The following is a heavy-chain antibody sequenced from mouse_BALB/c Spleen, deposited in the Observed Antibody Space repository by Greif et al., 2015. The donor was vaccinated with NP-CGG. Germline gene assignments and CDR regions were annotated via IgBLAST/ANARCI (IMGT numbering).Heavy chain of an antibody. J-gene: IGHJ4*01. V-gene: IGHV3-6*02. CDR1: GYSITSGYY. Sequence: EVQLQESGPGLVKPSQSLSLTCSVTGYSITSGYYWNWIRQFPGNKLEWMGYMSYDGSNNYNPSLKNRISITRDTSKNRFFLKLNSVTTEDTATYYCARDPYGNYLYYAMDYWGQGTSVTVSS. D-gene: IGHD2-1*01. CDR2: MSYDGSN. CDR3: ARDPYGNYLYYAMDY.